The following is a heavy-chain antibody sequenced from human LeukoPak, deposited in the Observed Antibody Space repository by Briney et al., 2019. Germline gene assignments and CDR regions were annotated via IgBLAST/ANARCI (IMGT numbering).Heavy chain of an antibody. CDR2: IKQDGSEK. D-gene: IGHD1-26*01. CDR1: GFTFSSYW. CDR3: AKESAWSSDILRDWYFDL. Sequence: PGGSLRLSCAASGFTFSSYWMSWVRQAPGKGLEWVANIKQDGSEKYYVDSVKGRFTISRDNSKNTLYLQMNSLRAEDTAVYYCAKESAWSSDILRDWYFDLWGRGTLVTVSS. J-gene: IGHJ2*01. V-gene: IGHV3-7*03.